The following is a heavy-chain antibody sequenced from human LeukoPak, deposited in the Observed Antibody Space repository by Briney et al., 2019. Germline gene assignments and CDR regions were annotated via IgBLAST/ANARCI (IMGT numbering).Heavy chain of an antibody. CDR1: GLTFSGSA. J-gene: IGHJ6*02. D-gene: IGHD6-13*01. CDR2: LRSKGNTYAT. CDR3: SAAVCTDFYDYGMDV. V-gene: IGHV3-73*01. Sequence: GGSLRLSCAASGLTFSGSAMHWVRQAPGKGRRWFGGLRSKGNTYATAYAASAKGRFSISRDESRNTAYLQLNSLKTEDTAVYYCSAAVCTDFYDYGMDVWGQGTTVTVSS.